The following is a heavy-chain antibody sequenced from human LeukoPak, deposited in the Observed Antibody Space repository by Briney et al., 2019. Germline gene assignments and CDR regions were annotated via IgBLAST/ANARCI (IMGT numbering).Heavy chain of an antibody. D-gene: IGHD3-22*01. J-gene: IGHJ4*02. CDR2: INHDGSST. CDR1: GFTFTTFW. Sequence: GGSLRLSCATSGFTFTTFWMHWVRQAPGKGLVWVSRINHDGSSTNYADSVKGRFTISRDNAKNTVYLQMNSLRAEDTAVYYCVRNWGYDSSGYWQKYFDTWGQGTLVTVSS. CDR3: VRNWGYDSSGYWQKYFDT. V-gene: IGHV3-74*01.